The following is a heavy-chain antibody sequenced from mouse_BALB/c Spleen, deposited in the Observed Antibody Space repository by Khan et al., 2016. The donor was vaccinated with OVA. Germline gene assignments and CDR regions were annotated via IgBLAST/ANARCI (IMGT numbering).Heavy chain of an antibody. CDR3: ARRYYYGHWYFDV. Sequence: EVQLQESGPGLVKPSQSLSLTCTVTGYSITSDYAWNWIRQFPGNKLEWMGYISYSGSTNYNPSLKSRVSITRDTSKNQFFLQLASVTSEDTATYYCARRYYYGHWYFDVWGAGTTVTVSS. V-gene: IGHV3-2*02. J-gene: IGHJ1*01. CDR2: ISYSGST. CDR1: GYSITSDYA. D-gene: IGHD1-1*01.